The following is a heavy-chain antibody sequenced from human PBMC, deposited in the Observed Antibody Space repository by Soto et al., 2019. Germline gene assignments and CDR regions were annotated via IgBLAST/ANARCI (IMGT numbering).Heavy chain of an antibody. J-gene: IGHJ6*02. D-gene: IGHD3-3*01. V-gene: IGHV3-33*01. CDR1: GFTFSSYG. CDR3: ARDSSDFWSGYIQHYYYYGMDV. CDR2: IWYDGSNK. Sequence: PGGSLRLSCAASGFTFSSYGMHWVRQAPGKGLEWVAVIWYDGSNKYYADSVKGRFTISRDNSKNTLYLQMNSLRAEDAAVYYCARDSSDFWSGYIQHYYYYGMDVWGQGTTVTVSS.